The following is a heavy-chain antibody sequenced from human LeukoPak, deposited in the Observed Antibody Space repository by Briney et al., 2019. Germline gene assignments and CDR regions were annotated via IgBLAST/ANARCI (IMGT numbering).Heavy chain of an antibody. CDR1: GDTVSSSIAG. J-gene: IGHJ3*02. D-gene: IGHD1-1*01. V-gene: IGHV6-1*01. CDR2: TYYRSTWHH. CDR3: ARINWDDAFDI. Sequence: PSQTLSLTCAISGDTVSSSIAGWIWIRQSQSRDLEWLGKTYYRSTWHHHYAVSVTGRLTIPPDTSKNQFSLQLNSVAPDDTALYYCARINWDDAFDIWGQGTMVTVSS.